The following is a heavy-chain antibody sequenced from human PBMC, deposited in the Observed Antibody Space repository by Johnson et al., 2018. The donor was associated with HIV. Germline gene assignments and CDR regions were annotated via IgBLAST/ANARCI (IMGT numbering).Heavy chain of an antibody. CDR3: ARDRVITFGGVIGRGAFDI. CDR2: ISGSGGST. D-gene: IGHD3-16*02. J-gene: IGHJ3*02. CDR1: GFTFSSYA. Sequence: VQLVESGGGLVQPGGSLRLSCAASGFTFSSYAMSWVRQAPGKGLEWVSAISGSGGSTYYADSVKGRFTISRDNSKNTLYLQMNSLRAEDTAVYYCARDRVITFGGVIGRGAFDIWGLGTVVTVSS. V-gene: IGHV3-23*04.